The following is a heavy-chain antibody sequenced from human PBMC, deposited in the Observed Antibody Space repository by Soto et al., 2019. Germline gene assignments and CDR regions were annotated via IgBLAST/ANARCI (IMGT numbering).Heavy chain of an antibody. D-gene: IGHD3-22*01. CDR2: ISYDGSNK. J-gene: IGHJ4*02. CDR1: GFTFSSYG. Sequence: GSLRLSCAASGFTFSSYGMHWVRQAPGKGLEWVAVISYDGSNKYYADSVKGRFTISRDNSKNTLYLQMNSLRAEDTAVYYCAKNYDSSGYNPFDYWGQGT. CDR3: AKNYDSSGYNPFDY. V-gene: IGHV3-30*18.